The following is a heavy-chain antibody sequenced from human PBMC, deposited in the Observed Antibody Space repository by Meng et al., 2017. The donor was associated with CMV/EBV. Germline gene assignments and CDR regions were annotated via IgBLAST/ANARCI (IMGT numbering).Heavy chain of an antibody. V-gene: IGHV3-21*01. Sequence: FTLHRYKKNWVRQATGKGLEWVSSISISNSYIYYADSVKGRFTSSRDNAKNSLYLQMNRLRAEDTAMYYCARDSYDPGSTSKNWFDPWGQGTLVTVSS. J-gene: IGHJ5*02. D-gene: IGHD2-2*01. CDR2: ISISNSYI. CDR1: FTLHRYK. CDR3: ARDSYDPGSTSKNWFDP.